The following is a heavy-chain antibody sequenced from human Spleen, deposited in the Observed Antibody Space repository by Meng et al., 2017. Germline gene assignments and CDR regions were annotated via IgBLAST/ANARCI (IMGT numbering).Heavy chain of an antibody. CDR1: GFSFSDYY. D-gene: IGHD3-22*01. CDR2: ISSGASTK. CDR3: AREIPLGIVDDPYYFDY. V-gene: IGHV3-11*04. Sequence: GGSLRLSCAASGFSFSDYYMSWIRQAPGKGLEWVSHISSGASTKFYADSVRGRFTISRDNAKNSLYLQMNSLRAEDTAVYYCAREIPLGIVDDPYYFDYWGQGTLVTVSS. J-gene: IGHJ4*02.